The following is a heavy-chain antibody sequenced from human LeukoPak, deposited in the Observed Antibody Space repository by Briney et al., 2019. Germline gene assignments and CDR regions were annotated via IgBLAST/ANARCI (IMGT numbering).Heavy chain of an antibody. CDR2: INPHSGGT. D-gene: IGHD6-13*01. Sequence: ASVKVSCKASGYTFTDYYIYWVRQAPGQGLEWMGWINPHSGGTNYAQKFQDRVTVTRDTSISTAYMDLSRLTSDDTAVYYCARAHYSSTWFPFDYWGQGTLLTVSS. CDR1: GYTFTDYY. V-gene: IGHV1-2*02. CDR3: ARAHYSSTWFPFDY. J-gene: IGHJ4*02.